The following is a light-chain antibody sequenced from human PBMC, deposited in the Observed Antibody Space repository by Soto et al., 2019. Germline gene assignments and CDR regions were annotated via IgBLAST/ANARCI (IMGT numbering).Light chain of an antibody. J-gene: IGKJ3*01. CDR1: QGISSA. V-gene: IGKV1-13*02. Sequence: AIQLTQSPSSLSASVGDRVTITCRASQGISSALAWYQQKPGKAPKLLIYDASSLESGVPSRFSGSGSGTDFTLTISSLHPEDFATYDCQQFNSYPLTFGPGTKVDIK. CDR2: DAS. CDR3: QQFNSYPLT.